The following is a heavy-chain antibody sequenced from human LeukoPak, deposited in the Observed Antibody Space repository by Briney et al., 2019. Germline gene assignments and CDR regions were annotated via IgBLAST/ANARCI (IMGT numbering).Heavy chain of an antibody. J-gene: IGHJ1*01. CDR2: ISGSGDTI. CDR3: ARDQVTAIEYYQH. D-gene: IGHD2-21*02. CDR1: GFTFSRYE. V-gene: IGHV3-48*03. Sequence: GGSLRLSCAASGFTFSRYEMNWVRQAPGKGLEWISYISGSGDTIYYADSVKGRFTISRDNSKNTLYLQMNSLRAEDTAVYYCARDQVTAIEYYQHWGQGTLVTVSS.